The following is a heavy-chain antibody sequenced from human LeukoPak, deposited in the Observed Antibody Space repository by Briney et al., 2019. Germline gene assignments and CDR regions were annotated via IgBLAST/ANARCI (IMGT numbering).Heavy chain of an antibody. CDR3: AREEGTAMVRIDY. CDR2: IYTSGST. CDR1: GGSISSYY. D-gene: IGHD5-18*01. Sequence: SETLSLTCTVSGGSISSYYWSWIRQPPGKGLEWIGRIYTSGSTNYNPSLKSRVTISVDTSKNQFSLKLSSVTAADTAVYYCAREEGTAMVRIDYWGQGTLVTVSS. J-gene: IGHJ4*02. V-gene: IGHV4-4*08.